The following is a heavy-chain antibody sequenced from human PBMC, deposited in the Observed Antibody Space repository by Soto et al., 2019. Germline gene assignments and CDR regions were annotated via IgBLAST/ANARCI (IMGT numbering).Heavy chain of an antibody. Sequence: EVQLVESGGGLVQPGGSLRLSCAASGFTCSSYSMNLDRQAPGKWLSLVSYIISSSSTISYADSVKGRFTISRDKAKNSLYLQMTRLSAEDTDVDYCARGAYYDVRSGLSDWGKGPLVTVSS. CDR1: GFTCSSYS. CDR2: IISSSSTI. J-gene: IGHJ4*02. V-gene: IGHV3-48*01. CDR3: ARGAYYDVRSGLSD. D-gene: IGHD3-3*01.